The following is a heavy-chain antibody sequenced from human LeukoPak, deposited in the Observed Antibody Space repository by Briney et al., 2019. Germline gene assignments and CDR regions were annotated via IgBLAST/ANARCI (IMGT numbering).Heavy chain of an antibody. Sequence: GGSLRLSCAASGFTFSSYSMNWVRQAPGKGLEWVAVISYDGSNKYCADSVKGRFTISRDNSKNTLYLQMNSLRAEDTAVYYCARGTFGDYWGQGTLVTVSS. D-gene: IGHD3-10*01. CDR1: GFTFSSYS. CDR2: ISYDGSNK. CDR3: ARGTFGDY. J-gene: IGHJ4*02. V-gene: IGHV3-30*03.